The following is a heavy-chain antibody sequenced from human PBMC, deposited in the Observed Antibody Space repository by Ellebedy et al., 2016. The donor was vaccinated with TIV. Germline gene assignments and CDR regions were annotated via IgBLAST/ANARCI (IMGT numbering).Heavy chain of an antibody. CDR2: INSDGSRT. D-gene: IGHD6-19*01. CDR1: GFTFTNRW. J-gene: IGHJ4*02. Sequence: GGSLRLXXAASGFTFTNRWMHWVRQAPGKGLVWVSAINSDGSRTTYADPVKGRFTISRDNAKNTLYLQMNSLRADDTAVYYCAKYRSGWYEDYWGQGTLVTVSS. V-gene: IGHV3-74*01. CDR3: AKYRSGWYEDY.